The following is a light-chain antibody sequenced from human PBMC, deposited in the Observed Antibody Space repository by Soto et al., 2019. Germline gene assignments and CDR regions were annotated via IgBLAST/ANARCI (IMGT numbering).Light chain of an antibody. CDR3: QQLHDYPIT. V-gene: IGKV1-5*01. J-gene: IGKJ5*01. Sequence: DLPVTHSPSTLSASVGARATIPWRASQSISSWLAWYQQKPGKAPKLLIYDASSLESGVPSRFSGSGSGTDFTLTISSLQPEDFATYYCQQLHDYPITFGQGTRLEIK. CDR2: DAS. CDR1: QSISSW.